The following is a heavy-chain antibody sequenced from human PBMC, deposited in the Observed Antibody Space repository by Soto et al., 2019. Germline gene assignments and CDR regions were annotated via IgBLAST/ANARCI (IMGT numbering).Heavy chain of an antibody. J-gene: IGHJ4*02. Sequence: VQLVESGGGVVQPGRSLRLSCAASGFTFSDYAMHWVRQAPGKGLEWVAVVSHDGRNTHYADSVKGRFTISRDSPKNTVSLEMTSLRAEDTAVYYCATGGRQWLVTSDFNYWGQGALVTVSS. CDR1: GFTFSDYA. V-gene: IGHV3-30*03. CDR2: VSHDGRNT. D-gene: IGHD6-19*01. CDR3: ATGGRQWLVTSDFNY.